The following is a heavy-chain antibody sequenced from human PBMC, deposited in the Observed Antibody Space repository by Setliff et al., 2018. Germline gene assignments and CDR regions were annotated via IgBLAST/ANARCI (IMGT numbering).Heavy chain of an antibody. D-gene: IGHD3-10*01. CDR2: IMPGRDT. CDR1: GGSVRSHY. Sequence: SETLSLTCTVSGGSVRSHYWSWIRQSPKKGLEWIGEIMPGRDTLYSPSLESRLTITIDTSKSQFSLKLSSVTAADTAVYYCARHATYYYGSGNLPFDSWGQGTLVTVSS. J-gene: IGHJ4*02. V-gene: IGHV4-34*12. CDR3: ARHATYYYGSGNLPFDS.